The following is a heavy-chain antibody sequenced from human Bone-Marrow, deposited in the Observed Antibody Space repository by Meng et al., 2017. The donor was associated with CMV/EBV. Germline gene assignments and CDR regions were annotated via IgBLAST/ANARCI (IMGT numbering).Heavy chain of an antibody. CDR2: INPNSGAS. V-gene: IGHV1-2*02. CDR1: GYTFTAYY. Sequence: ASVKVSCKASGYTFTAYYIHWVRQAPGQGLEWMGWINPNSGASYNAQQFQGRVTMTRDTSISTAYMELSRLRSDDTAVYYCARTDLVVTPRGRGYYFDYWGQGTRVTVYS. CDR3: ARTDLVVTPRGRGYYFDY. D-gene: IGHD2-15*01. J-gene: IGHJ4*02.